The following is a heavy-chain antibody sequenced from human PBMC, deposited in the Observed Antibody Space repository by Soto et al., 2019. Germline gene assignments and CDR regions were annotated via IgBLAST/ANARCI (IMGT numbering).Heavy chain of an antibody. J-gene: IGHJ6*03. CDR3: ARDQEPSTLYYDYYYMDV. CDR1: GYTFTSYY. CDR2: INPSGGST. V-gene: IGHV1-46*03. Sequence: QVQLVQSGAEVKKPGASVTVSCTASGYTFTSYYIHWVRQAPGQGLEWMGIINPSGGSTSYAQKFQGRVTMTRDTSMSTVYMEVSGLRSEDTAVYYCARDQEPSTLYYDYYYMDVWGKGTTVTVSS.